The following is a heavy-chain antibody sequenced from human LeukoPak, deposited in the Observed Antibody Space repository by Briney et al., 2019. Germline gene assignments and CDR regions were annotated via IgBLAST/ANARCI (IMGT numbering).Heavy chain of an antibody. CDR3: AREGGDPRWLDP. CDR1: GFTFSSYS. D-gene: IGHD6-25*01. V-gene: IGHV3-21*01. Sequence: GESLRLSCAASGFTFSSYSMNWVRQAPGKGLEWVSSISSSSSYIYYADSVKGRFTISRDNAKNSLYLQMNSLRAEDTAVYYCAREGGDPRWLDPWGQGTLVTVSS. J-gene: IGHJ5*02. CDR2: ISSSSSYI.